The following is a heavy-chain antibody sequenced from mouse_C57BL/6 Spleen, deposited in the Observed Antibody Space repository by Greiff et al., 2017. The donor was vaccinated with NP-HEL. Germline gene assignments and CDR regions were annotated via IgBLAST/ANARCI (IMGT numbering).Heavy chain of an antibody. CDR2: IYPGNSDT. V-gene: IGHV1-5*01. CDR3: TREGNWDVRYFDY. J-gene: IGHJ2*01. Sequence: VQLQQSGTVLARPGASVKMSCKTSGYTFTSYWMHWVKQRPGQGLEWIGAIYPGNSDTSYNQKFKGKAKLTAVTSASTAYMELSSLTNEDSAVYYCTREGNWDVRYFDYWGQGTTLTVSS. CDR1: GYTFTSYW. D-gene: IGHD4-1*01.